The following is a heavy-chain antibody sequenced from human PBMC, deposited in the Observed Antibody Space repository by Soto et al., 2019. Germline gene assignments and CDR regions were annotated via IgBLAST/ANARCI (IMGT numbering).Heavy chain of an antibody. Sequence: QLQLVQSGAEMKKPGASVKVSCKASGYTFTNHYIHWVRQAPGQGLEWMGWINPNSGDTDYARKFQGRGTMTRDTSISTAYLDLSRLKSDDTAVYFCARERYTGYYFFDFWGQGTLVTVSS. CDR1: GYTFTNHY. CDR2: INPNSGDT. V-gene: IGHV1-2*02. CDR3: ARERYTGYYFFDF. J-gene: IGHJ4*02. D-gene: IGHD5-12*01.